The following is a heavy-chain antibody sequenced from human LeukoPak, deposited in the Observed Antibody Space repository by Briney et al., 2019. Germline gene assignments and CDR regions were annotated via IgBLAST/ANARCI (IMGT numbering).Heavy chain of an antibody. CDR1: GGSISSSSYY. V-gene: IGHV4-61*02. Sequence: SETLSLTCTVSGGSISSSSYYWSWIRQPAGKGLEWIGRIYTSGSTNYNPSLKSRVTISVDTSKNQFSLKLSSVTAADTAVYYCARDFHYYGSGSLDYWGQGTLVTVSS. CDR3: ARDFHYYGSGSLDY. J-gene: IGHJ4*02. CDR2: IYTSGST. D-gene: IGHD3-10*01.